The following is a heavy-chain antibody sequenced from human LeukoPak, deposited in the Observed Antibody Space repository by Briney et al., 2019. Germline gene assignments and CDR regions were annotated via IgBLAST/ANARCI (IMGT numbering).Heavy chain of an antibody. D-gene: IGHD6-6*01. J-gene: IGHJ4*02. Sequence: GGSLRLSCAASGFTFSSYAMSWVRQAPGKGLEWVSSISSGSDHIYYADSVKGRFTISRDNAKNSLYLQMDSLRAEDTAVFFCARNDYSSSSGYDYWGQGTLVTVSS. CDR1: GFTFSSYA. CDR3: ARNDYSSSSGYDY. V-gene: IGHV3-21*01. CDR2: ISSGSDHI.